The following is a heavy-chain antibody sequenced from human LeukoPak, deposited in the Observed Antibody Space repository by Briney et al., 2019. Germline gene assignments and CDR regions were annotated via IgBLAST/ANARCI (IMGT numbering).Heavy chain of an antibody. V-gene: IGHV3-30*03. CDR2: ISHDGSNK. D-gene: IGHD5-12*01. CDR1: GFTFSSYG. J-gene: IGHJ4*02. Sequence: YPGGSLRLSCAASGFTFSSYGMHWVRQAPGKGLQWVALISHDGSNKYYADSVRGRFTISRDNSKNSLYLQMNSLRAEDTAVYYCARGLGGYWGQGTLVTVSA. CDR3: ARGLGGY.